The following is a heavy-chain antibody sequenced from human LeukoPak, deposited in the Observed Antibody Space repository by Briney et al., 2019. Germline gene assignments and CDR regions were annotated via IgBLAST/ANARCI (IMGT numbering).Heavy chain of an antibody. V-gene: IGHV4-59*01. D-gene: IGHD6-6*01. CDR2: IYYSGST. J-gene: IGHJ4*02. CDR3: ARAEYSSSSQFDY. Sequence: SETLSLTCTVSGGSISSYYWSWIRQPPGKGLEWIGYIYYSGSTNYNPSLKSRVTISVDTSKNQFSLKLSSVTAADTAVYYCARAEYSSSSQFDYWGQGTLVTASS. CDR1: GGSISSYY.